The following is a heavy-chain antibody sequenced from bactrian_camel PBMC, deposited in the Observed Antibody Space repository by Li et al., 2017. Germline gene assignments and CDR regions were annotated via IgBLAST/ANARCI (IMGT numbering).Heavy chain of an antibody. CDR3: AVDRNLLTGLTYGGSCKVAMPENFGF. D-gene: IGHD6*01. J-gene: IGHJ6*01. V-gene: IGHV3S1*01. CDR1: RYNYHSDLC. Sequence: LVESGGGSVQAGGSLTLSCAASRYNYHSDLCMEWFVQAPGKGREAVATIDADDVTWYAESVKGRFTISKDSIKNTLYLKMNSLRPDDTAMYYCAVDRNLLTGLTYGGSCKVAMPENFGFWGPGTQVTVS. CDR2: IDADDVT.